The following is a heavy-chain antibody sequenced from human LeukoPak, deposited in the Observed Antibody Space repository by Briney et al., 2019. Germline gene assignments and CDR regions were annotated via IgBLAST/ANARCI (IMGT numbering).Heavy chain of an antibody. D-gene: IGHD6-13*01. CDR1: GGSIGTYS. V-gene: IGHV4-59*01. CDR3: ARGVYIAAAQYAY. CDR2: IYYSGTT. Sequence: PSETLSLTCTVSGGSIGTYSWNWIRQPLGKGLEWIGYIYYSGTTNYNPSLKSRVTISVDTSKNQFSLKLSSVTAADTAVYYCARGVYIAAAQYAYWGQGTLVTVSS. J-gene: IGHJ4*02.